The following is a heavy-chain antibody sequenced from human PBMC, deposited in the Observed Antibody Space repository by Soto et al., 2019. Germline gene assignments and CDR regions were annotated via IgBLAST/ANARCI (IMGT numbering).Heavy chain of an antibody. J-gene: IGHJ4*02. CDR3: ARHPTGLWFGEGPDY. V-gene: IGHV4-39*01. CDR2: IYYNGNT. Sequence: QPQLRESGPGLVKPSETLSLTCTVSNGSISSSISYWGWIRQPPGGGLAWIGSIYYNGNTYYTPSLKSLVTISVDTSKNQFSLKLSAVTAADTAVYYFARHPTGLWFGEGPDYWGQGTLVTVSS. D-gene: IGHD3-10*01. CDR1: NGSISSSISY.